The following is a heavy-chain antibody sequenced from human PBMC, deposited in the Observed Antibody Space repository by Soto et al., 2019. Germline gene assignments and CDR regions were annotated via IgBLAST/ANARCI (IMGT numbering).Heavy chain of an antibody. CDR1: GFTFSSYG. D-gene: IGHD3-10*01. CDR3: ARASLWFGELHPGGYYYGMDV. CDR2: IWYDGSNK. V-gene: IGHV3-33*01. Sequence: GSLRLSCAASGFTFSSYGMHWVRQAPGKGLEWVAVIWYDGSNKYYADSVKGRFTISRDNSKNTLYLQMNSLRAEDTAVYYCARASLWFGELHPGGYYYGMDVWGQGTTVTVSS. J-gene: IGHJ6*02.